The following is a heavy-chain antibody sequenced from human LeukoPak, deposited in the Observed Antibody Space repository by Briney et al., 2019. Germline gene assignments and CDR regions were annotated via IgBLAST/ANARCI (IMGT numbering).Heavy chain of an antibody. CDR2: IPYDGSNK. CDR1: GFTFSSYG. CDR3: ARDLSFGSGSD. D-gene: IGHD3-10*01. Sequence: GRSLRPSCAASGFTFSSYGMHWVRQAPGKGLEWVAVIPYDGSNKYYADSVKGRFTISRDNSKNTLYLQMNSLRADDTAVYYCARDLSFGSGSDWGQGTLVTVSP. J-gene: IGHJ4*02. V-gene: IGHV3-30*03.